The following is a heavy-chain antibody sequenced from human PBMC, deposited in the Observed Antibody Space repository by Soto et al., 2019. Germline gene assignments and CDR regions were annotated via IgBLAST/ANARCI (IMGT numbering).Heavy chain of an antibody. CDR3: VRDDDNLDNGLDY. V-gene: IGHV3-30*19. Sequence: QVQLVESGGGVVQPGGSLRLSCTASGFTFSSYGMHWVRQAPGKGLQWVAVIPHDGTYQYYLDSVKGRFTISRDNSKDTLYLQMNSLRVEDTAVYYCVRDDDNLDNGLDYWGQGTLVTVSS. D-gene: IGHD1-1*01. J-gene: IGHJ4*02. CDR1: GFTFSSYG. CDR2: IPHDGTYQ.